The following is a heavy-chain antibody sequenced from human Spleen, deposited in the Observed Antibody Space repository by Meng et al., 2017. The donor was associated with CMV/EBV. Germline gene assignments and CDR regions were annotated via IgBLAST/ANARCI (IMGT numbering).Heavy chain of an antibody. CDR1: GGSISSYY. J-gene: IGHJ4*02. D-gene: IGHD2-21*02. CDR2: IYTSGST. CDR3: ARVVTALWGYYFDY. V-gene: IGHV4-4*07. Sequence: QVQLQEPGPGLVKPSETLSLTCTVSGGSISSYYWSWIRQPAGKGLEWIGRIYTSGSTNYNPSLKSRVTISVDKSKNQFSLKLSSVTAADTAVYYCARVVTALWGYYFDYWGQGTLVTVSS.